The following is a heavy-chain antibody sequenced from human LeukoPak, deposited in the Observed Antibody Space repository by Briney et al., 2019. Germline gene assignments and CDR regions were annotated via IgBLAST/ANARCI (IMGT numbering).Heavy chain of an antibody. J-gene: IGHJ4*02. V-gene: IGHV4-34*01. CDR3: ARGYGVVDY. CDR1: GGSLSGYY. D-gene: IGHD4-17*01. CDR2: INNSGST. Sequence: SETRSPTCAVYGGSLSGYYWGWIRQPPGKGLEWIEQINNSGSTNYNQSLKSGVTISVDTSKNQFSLKLSSVTAADTAVYYCARGYGVVDYWGQGTLVTVSS.